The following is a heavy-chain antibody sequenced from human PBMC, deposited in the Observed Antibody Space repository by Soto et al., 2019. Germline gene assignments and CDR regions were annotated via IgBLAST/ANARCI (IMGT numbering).Heavy chain of an antibody. V-gene: IGHV4-4*02. CDR3: ARISGSHIDS. D-gene: IGHD3-22*01. CDR2: IYHSGTT. CDR1: GASISSTNW. Sequence: QVRLQESGPGLVKPSGTLSLTCSVSGASISSTNWWSWVRQSPGKGLEWIGEIYHSGTTNYNPSGRSRVSISVDRSKNQFSLRLTSVIAADTALYYCARISGSHIDSWGQGTLVTVSS. J-gene: IGHJ4*02.